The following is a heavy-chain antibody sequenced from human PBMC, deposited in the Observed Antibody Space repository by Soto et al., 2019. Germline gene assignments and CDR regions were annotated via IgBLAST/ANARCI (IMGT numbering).Heavy chain of an antibody. D-gene: IGHD6-19*01. CDR1: GFTFSSYG. J-gene: IGHJ4*02. CDR2: IWYDGSNK. V-gene: IGHV3-33*06. CDR3: AKDPREQWLVLDY. Sequence: PGGSLRLSCAASGFTFSSYGMHWVRQAPGKGLEWVAVIWYDGSNKYYADSVKGRFTISRDNSKNTLYLQMNSLRAEDTAVYYCAKDPREQWLVLDYWGQGTLVTVSS.